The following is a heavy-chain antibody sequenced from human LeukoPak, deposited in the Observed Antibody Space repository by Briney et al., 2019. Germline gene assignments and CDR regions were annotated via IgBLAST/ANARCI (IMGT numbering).Heavy chain of an antibody. CDR2: ITGSGSYT. D-gene: IGHD5-12*01. J-gene: IGHJ4*02. CDR1: GFTFSNHV. CDR3: SRDGLSGYEGFDY. V-gene: IGHV3-21*01. Sequence: GGSLRLSCAASGFTFSNHVMNWVRQAPGKGLEWVSSITGSGSYTYDADSLKGRFTVSRDNAKNSLYLQMNSLRAEDTAVYYCSRDGLSGYEGFDYWGQGTLVTVSS.